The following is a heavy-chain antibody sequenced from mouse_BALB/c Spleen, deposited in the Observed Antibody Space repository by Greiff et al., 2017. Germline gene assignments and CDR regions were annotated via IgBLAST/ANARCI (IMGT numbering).Heavy chain of an antibody. CDR2: INPYNDGT. D-gene: IGHD2-2*01. V-gene: IGHV1-14*01. Sequence: VHVKQSGPELVKPGASVKMSCKASGYTFTSYVMHWVKQKPGQGLEWIGYINPYNDGTKYNEKFKGKATLTSDKSSSTAYMELSSLTSEDSAVYYCAWLRYAMDYWGQGTSVTVSS. CDR1: GYTFTSYV. CDR3: AWLRYAMDY. J-gene: IGHJ4*01.